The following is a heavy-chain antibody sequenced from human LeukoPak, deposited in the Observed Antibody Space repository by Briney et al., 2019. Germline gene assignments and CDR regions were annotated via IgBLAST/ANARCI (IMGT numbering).Heavy chain of an antibody. CDR3: AMIPYCTSATCYYLDY. CDR2: TSVYTGHT. J-gene: IGHJ4*02. Sequence: ASVKVSCKTSGYTFTTYSISWVRQAPGQGLEWMGWTSVYTGHTNYAQKLQGRVTMTTDTSTSTAYMELRSLRSDDTAVYYCAMIPYCTSATCYYLDYWGQGTLVTVSS. D-gene: IGHD2-2*01. V-gene: IGHV1-18*01. CDR1: GYTFTTYS.